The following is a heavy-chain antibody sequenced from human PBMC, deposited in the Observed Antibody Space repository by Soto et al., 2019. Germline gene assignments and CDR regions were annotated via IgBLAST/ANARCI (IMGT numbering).Heavy chain of an antibody. Sequence: ASVKVSCKSSDTTFTHYGINWVRQAPGQGLEWMGWISGYNGNTKYAQKFQDRVTMTADTSTRTAFMEVRSLTSDDTGVYFCAATGGNYFGLDVWGQGTTVTVSS. CDR2: ISGYNGNT. J-gene: IGHJ6*02. CDR1: DTTFTHYG. D-gene: IGHD2-8*02. CDR3: AATGGNYFGLDV. V-gene: IGHV1-18*01.